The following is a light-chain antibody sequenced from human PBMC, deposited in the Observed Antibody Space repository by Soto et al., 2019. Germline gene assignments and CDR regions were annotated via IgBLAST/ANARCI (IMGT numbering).Light chain of an antibody. CDR1: QSVSSSF. CDR2: GAS. V-gene: IGKV3-20*01. CDR3: QQYDRSPRT. Sequence: EIVLTQSPGTLSLSPGERATLSCRASQSVSSSFLAWYQQIPGQAPRLLIYGASSRATGIPDRFSGSGSGTDFTLTISRLEPEDFAVYYCQQYDRSPRTFGPGTKVDIK. J-gene: IGKJ3*01.